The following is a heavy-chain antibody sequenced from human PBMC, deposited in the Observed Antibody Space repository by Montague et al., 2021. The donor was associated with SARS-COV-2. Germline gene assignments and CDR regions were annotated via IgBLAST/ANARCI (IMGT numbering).Heavy chain of an antibody. Sequence: SLRLSCAASGFTFSSYAMSWVRQAPGKGLEWVANINQDGSDRRYVDSVKGRFTISKDNAKNSLFLEMNSLRAEDTAVYYCARRNDMDVWGQGTTVTVSS. CDR2: INQDGSDR. V-gene: IGHV3-7*01. J-gene: IGHJ6*02. CDR3: ARRNDMDV. CDR1: GFTFSSYA.